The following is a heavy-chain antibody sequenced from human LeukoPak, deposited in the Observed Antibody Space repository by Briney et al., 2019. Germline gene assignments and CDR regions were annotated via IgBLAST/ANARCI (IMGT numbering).Heavy chain of an antibody. CDR1: GYTFTSYG. J-gene: IGHJ6*02. CDR2: ISAYNGNT. CDR3: ARDVGATSYYYYYGMDV. V-gene: IGHV1-18*01. D-gene: IGHD1-26*01. Sequence: ASVKVSCKASGYTFTSYGISWVRQAPGQGLEWMGWISAYNGNTNYAQKLQGRVTTTTDTSTSTAYMELRSLRSDDTAVYYCARDVGATSYYYYYGMDVWGQGTTVTVSS.